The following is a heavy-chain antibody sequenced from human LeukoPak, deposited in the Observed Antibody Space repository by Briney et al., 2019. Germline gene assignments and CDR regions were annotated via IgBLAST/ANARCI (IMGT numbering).Heavy chain of an antibody. CDR3: VRDSLAFDI. V-gene: IGHV3-7*01. Sequence: PGGSLRLSCAASGFTFSSHWMRWVRQAPGKGPEWVANIKQDGSEKYYVDSVKGRFTISRDNAKNSLYLQMNSLRAEDTAVYYCVRDSLAFDIWGQGTRVTVSS. CDR1: GFTFSSHW. J-gene: IGHJ3*02. CDR2: IKQDGSEK.